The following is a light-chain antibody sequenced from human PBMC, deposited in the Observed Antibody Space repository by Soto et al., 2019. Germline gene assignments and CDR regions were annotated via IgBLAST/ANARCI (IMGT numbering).Light chain of an antibody. CDR3: QQYGSSPST. CDR2: GAS. V-gene: IGKV3-20*01. CDR1: QSVRSSY. J-gene: IGKJ2*02. Sequence: EIELTQSPGTLSLSPGERATLSCRASQSVRSSYLAWYQQKPGQAPRLLIYGASSRATGIQDRFSGSGSGTDFTRTISRLEPEDFAVYYCQQYGSSPSTFGQGTKLEIK.